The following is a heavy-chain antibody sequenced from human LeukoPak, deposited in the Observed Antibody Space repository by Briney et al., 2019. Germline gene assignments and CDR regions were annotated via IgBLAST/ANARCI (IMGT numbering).Heavy chain of an antibody. CDR3: AKDTAVQFLEPAF. V-gene: IGHV3-30*07. J-gene: IGHJ4*02. D-gene: IGHD3-3*01. Sequence: PSGGSLRLSCAASGFTFSSYAMHWVRQAPGKGLEWVAVISYDGSNKYYADSVKGRFTISRDNSKNTLYLQMNSLRVENTAIYYYAKDTAVQFLEPAFWGQGTLVTVSS. CDR1: GFTFSSYA. CDR2: ISYDGSNK.